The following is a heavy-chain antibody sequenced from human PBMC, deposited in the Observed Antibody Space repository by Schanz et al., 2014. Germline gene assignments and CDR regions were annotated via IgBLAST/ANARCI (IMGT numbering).Heavy chain of an antibody. Sequence: QVQLLQFGGGVVQPGRSLRLSCAASGFTFSSYAMHWVRQAPGKGLEWVALISNDGSIKYYADSVEGRFTISRDNSRNALYLQMNSLRTEAAAVYSCASPAGYSDYGTYFDFWGQGTLVTVSS. J-gene: IGHJ4*02. D-gene: IGHD5-12*01. V-gene: IGHV3-30-3*01. CDR1: GFTFSSYA. CDR3: ASPAGYSDYGTYFDF. CDR2: ISNDGSIK.